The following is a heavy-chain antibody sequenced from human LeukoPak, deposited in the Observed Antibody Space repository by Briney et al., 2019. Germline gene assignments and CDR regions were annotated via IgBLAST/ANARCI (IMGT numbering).Heavy chain of an antibody. D-gene: IGHD6-19*01. J-gene: IGHJ5*02. CDR1: GFTFSSYG. Sequence: GGTLRLSCAASGFTFSSYGMSWVRQAPGKGLEWVSTISGSSGSTYYADSVKGRFTISRDNSKNTLYLQMNSLRAEDTAVYYCAKGSGAWVAVAEWFDPWGQGTLVTVSS. V-gene: IGHV3-23*01. CDR3: AKGSGAWVAVAEWFDP. CDR2: ISGSSGST.